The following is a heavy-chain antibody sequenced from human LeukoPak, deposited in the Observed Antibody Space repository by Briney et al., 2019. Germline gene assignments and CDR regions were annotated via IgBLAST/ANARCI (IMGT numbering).Heavy chain of an antibody. CDR2: IKQDGSEK. V-gene: IGHV3-7*03. Sequence: PGGSLRLSCAASGFTFSNYWMSWVRQAPGKGLEWVATIKQDGSEKYHVDSVKGRFTISRDNARGSLYLQMNSLRAEDTAVYYCARLLIEYTTSPGNDHWGQGTLVTVSS. CDR1: GFTFSNYW. D-gene: IGHD6-6*01. J-gene: IGHJ5*02. CDR3: ARLLIEYTTSPGNDH.